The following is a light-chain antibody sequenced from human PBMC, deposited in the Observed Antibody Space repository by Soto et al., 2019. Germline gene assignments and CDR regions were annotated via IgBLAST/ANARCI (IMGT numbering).Light chain of an antibody. CDR3: QPYGSSPQK. CDR2: GAS. CDR1: QSVSSSY. V-gene: IGKV3-20*01. J-gene: IGKJ1*01. Sequence: ESVLTQSPGALSWSPGERSTLSCRASQSVSSSYLAWYQQKPGKPPRLLIYGASSRATGIPDRFSGSGSGTDFPLTIRRMEPEAFALYYCQPYGSSPQKFGQGTKVDI.